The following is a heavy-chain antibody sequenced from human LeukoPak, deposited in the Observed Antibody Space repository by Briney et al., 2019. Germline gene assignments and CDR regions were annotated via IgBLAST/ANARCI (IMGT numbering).Heavy chain of an antibody. CDR3: VRRQALRGRHGAFDP. V-gene: IGHV1-69*05. D-gene: IGHD3-16*01. CDR1: GGTFSNYA. J-gene: IGHJ5*02. Sequence: GASVKVSCKASGGTFSNYAISWVRQAPGQGLEWLGGIIPMFGTANYAQKFQGRVTITTDEATTTAYMELISLRSEDTAVYYCVRRQALRGRHGAFDPWGQGTLVTVTS. CDR2: IIPMFGTA.